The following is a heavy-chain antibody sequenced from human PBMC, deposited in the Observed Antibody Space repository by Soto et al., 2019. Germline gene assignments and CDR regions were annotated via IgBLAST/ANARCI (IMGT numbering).Heavy chain of an antibody. CDR2: IYYSGST. J-gene: IGHJ4*02. D-gene: IGHD3-22*01. CDR3: ARGSYYYDSSGYYFSPYYFDY. CDR1: GGSISRGDYY. Sequence: SETLSLTCTVSGGSISRGDYYWSWIRQAPGKGLEWIGCIYYSGSTYYNPSLKSRVTISVDTSKNQFSLKLSSVTAADTAVYYCARGSYYYDSSGYYFSPYYFDYWGQGTLVT. V-gene: IGHV4-30-4*01.